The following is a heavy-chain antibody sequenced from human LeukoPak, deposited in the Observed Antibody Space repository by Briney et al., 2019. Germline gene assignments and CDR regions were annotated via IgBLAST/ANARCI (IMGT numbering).Heavy chain of an antibody. V-gene: IGHV3-33*01. J-gene: IGHJ4*02. CDR1: GFTFSSYG. CDR2: IWYDGSNK. CDR3: ARAMTTVTTPYLDY. Sequence: GRSLRLSCAASGFTFSSYGMHRVRQAPGKGLEWVAVIWYDGSNKYYADSVKGRFTISRDNSKNTLYLQMNSLRAEDTAVYYCARAMTTVTTPYLDYWGQGTLVTVSS. D-gene: IGHD4-17*01.